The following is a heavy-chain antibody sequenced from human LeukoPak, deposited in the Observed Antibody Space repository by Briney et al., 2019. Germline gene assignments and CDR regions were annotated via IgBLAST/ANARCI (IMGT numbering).Heavy chain of an antibody. CDR3: ARDLCTNGVCYPNDAFDI. CDR1: GGSISSYY. CDR2: IYTSGST. V-gene: IGHV4-4*07. D-gene: IGHD2-8*01. Sequence: SETLSLTCTVSGGSISSYYWSWIRQPAGKGLEWIGHIYTSGSTNYNPSLKSRVTMSVDTSKNQFSLKLSSVTAADTAVYYCARDLCTNGVCYPNDAFDIWGQGTMVTVSS. J-gene: IGHJ3*02.